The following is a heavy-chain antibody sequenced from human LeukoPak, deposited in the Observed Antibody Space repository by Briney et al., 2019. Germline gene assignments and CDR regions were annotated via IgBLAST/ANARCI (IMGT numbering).Heavy chain of an antibody. Sequence: GGSLRLSCAASGFTFSSYWMSWVRQAPGKGLEWVANIKQDGSEKYYVDSVKGRFTISRDNAKNSLYLQMNSLRAEDTAVYYCAREKVVGITIFGAVITPYYYYYGMDVWGQGTTVTVSS. CDR2: IKQDGSEK. D-gene: IGHD3-3*01. CDR3: AREKVVGITIFGAVITPYYYYYGMDV. J-gene: IGHJ6*02. V-gene: IGHV3-7*01. CDR1: GFTFSSYW.